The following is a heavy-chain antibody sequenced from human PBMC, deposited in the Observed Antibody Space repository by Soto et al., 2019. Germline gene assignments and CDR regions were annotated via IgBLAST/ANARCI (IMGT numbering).Heavy chain of an antibody. CDR2: ISYDGSNK. Sequence: QVQLVESGGGVVQPGRSLRLSCAASGFTFSSYGMHWVRQAPGKGLEWVAVISYDGSNKYYADSVKGRFTISRDNSKNXLYLQMNSLRAEDTAVYYCAKDSAAAGNYYDGLDVWGQGTTVTVSS. CDR1: GFTFSSYG. D-gene: IGHD6-13*01. CDR3: AKDSAAAGNYYDGLDV. J-gene: IGHJ6*02. V-gene: IGHV3-30*18.